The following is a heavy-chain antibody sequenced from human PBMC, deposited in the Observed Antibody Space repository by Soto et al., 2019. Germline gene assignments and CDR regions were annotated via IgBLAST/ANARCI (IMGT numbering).Heavy chain of an antibody. CDR2: INHSGST. CDR1: GGSFSGYY. J-gene: IGHJ6*02. CDR3: ARDLVVVPAAILWGYYYYGLDV. V-gene: IGHV4-34*01. Sequence: SEPLSLTCAVYGGSFSGYYWSWIRQPPGKGLEWIGEINHSGSTNYNPSLKSRVTISVDTSKNQFSLKLSSVTAADTAVYYCARDLVVVPAAILWGYYYYGLDVWGQGTTVPVS. D-gene: IGHD2-2*02.